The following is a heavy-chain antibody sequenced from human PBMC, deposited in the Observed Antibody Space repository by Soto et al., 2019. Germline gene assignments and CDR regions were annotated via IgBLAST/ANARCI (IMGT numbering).Heavy chain of an antibody. Sequence: GGSLRLSCAASGFTFNNYWMHWVRQAPGEGLVCVSAISGSGVSTYYADSVKGRFTISRDNSKNTLYLQMNSLRAEDTSVYYCAKDRGGGTPYDAFDIWGQGTMVTVSS. CDR2: ISGSGVST. V-gene: IGHV3-23*01. CDR3: AKDRGGGTPYDAFDI. D-gene: IGHD3-10*01. CDR1: GFTFNNYW. J-gene: IGHJ3*02.